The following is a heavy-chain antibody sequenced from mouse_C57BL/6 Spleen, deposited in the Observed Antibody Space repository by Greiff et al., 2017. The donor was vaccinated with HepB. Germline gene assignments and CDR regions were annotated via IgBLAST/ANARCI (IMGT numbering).Heavy chain of an antibody. J-gene: IGHJ4*01. D-gene: IGHD1-1*01. CDR3: ARKEGGSSLYAMDY. CDR1: GYTFTSYW. Sequence: QVQLKQPGAELVKPGASVKLSCKASGYTFTSYWMHWVKQRPGQGLEWIGMIHPNSGSTNYNEKFKSKATLTVDKSSSTAYMQLSSLTSEDSAVYYCARKEGGSSLYAMDYWGQGTSVTVSS. CDR2: IHPNSGST. V-gene: IGHV1-64*01.